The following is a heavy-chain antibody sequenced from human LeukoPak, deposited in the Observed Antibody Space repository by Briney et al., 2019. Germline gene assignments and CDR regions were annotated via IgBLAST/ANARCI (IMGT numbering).Heavy chain of an antibody. J-gene: IGHJ4*02. D-gene: IGHD3-22*01. V-gene: IGHV3-53*04. CDR1: GFNFSSNY. CDR2: IYSGGST. Sequence: GGSLRLSCGASGFNFSSNYRSWIRQAPGKGLEWVSVIYSGGSTYYADSVKGRFTISRHNSKNTLYLQMNSLRPEDTAVYYCASSVFYDSSITNYCGQGTLVTVSS. CDR3: ASSVFYDSSITNY.